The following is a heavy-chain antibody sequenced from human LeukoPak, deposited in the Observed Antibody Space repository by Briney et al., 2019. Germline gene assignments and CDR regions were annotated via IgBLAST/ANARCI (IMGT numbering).Heavy chain of an antibody. Sequence: PGGSLRLSCAASGFTFDDYGMSWVRQVPGKGLERVSGINWNGGSTGYADSVKGRFTISRDNAKNSLYLQMNSLRAEDTALYYCARARGGRWQQLFGAFDMWGQGTMVTVSS. CDR3: ARARGGRWQQLFGAFDM. J-gene: IGHJ3*02. D-gene: IGHD6-13*01. V-gene: IGHV3-20*04. CDR2: INWNGGST. CDR1: GFTFDDYG.